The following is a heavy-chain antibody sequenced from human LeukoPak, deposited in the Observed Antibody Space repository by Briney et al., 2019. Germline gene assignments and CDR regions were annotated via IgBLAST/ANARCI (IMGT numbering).Heavy chain of an antibody. Sequence: EGSLRLSCAASGFTFSSYEMNWVRQAPGKGLQWVSSISSSSSYISYADSVKGRFTISRDNAKNSLYLQMNSLRAEDTAVYYCARRRTTVTTSLDYWGQGTLVTVSS. V-gene: IGHV3-21*01. CDR2: ISSSSSYI. CDR3: ARRRTTVTTSLDY. J-gene: IGHJ4*02. D-gene: IGHD4-17*01. CDR1: GFTFSSYE.